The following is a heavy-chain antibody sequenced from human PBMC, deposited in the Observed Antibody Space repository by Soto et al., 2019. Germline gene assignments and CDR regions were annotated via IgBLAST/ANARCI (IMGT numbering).Heavy chain of an antibody. D-gene: IGHD3-10*01. V-gene: IGHV1-18*04. CDR2: ISAYNGNT. CDR1: GYTFTSYG. Sequence: GASVKVSCKASGYTFTSYGISWVRQAPGQGLEWMGWISAYNGNTNYAQKLQGRVTMTTDTSTSTAYMELRSLRSDDTAVYYCARDSPLLWFGESRYEDCYYGMDVWGQGTTVTVSS. CDR3: ARDSPLLWFGESRYEDCYYGMDV. J-gene: IGHJ6*02.